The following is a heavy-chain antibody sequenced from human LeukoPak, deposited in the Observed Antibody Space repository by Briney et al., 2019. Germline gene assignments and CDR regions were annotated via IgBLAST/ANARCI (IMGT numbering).Heavy chain of an antibody. Sequence: SETLSLTCTVSGGSISSYYWSWIRQPPGKGLEWIGYIYYSGSTNYNPSLKSRVTISVDTSKNQFSLKLSSVTAADTAVYYCARERGELEPKYPRFASGDYWGQGTLVTVSS. J-gene: IGHJ4*02. CDR2: IYYSGST. CDR3: ARERGELEPKYPRFASGDY. V-gene: IGHV4-59*01. D-gene: IGHD1-1*01. CDR1: GGSISSYY.